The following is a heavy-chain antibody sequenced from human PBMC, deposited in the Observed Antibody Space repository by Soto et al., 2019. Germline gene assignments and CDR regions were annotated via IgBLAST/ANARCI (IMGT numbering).Heavy chain of an antibody. CDR1: GGSFTSNNW. CDR3: ASRDPGTSVDY. D-gene: IGHD1-7*01. CDR2: IYRTGST. V-gene: IGHV4-4*02. J-gene: IGHJ4*02. Sequence: SETLSLTCAVSGGSFTSNNWWTWVRQPPGQGLEWIGEIYRTGSTNYNPSLKSRVTISLDKSENQFSLKVTSLTAADTAVYYCASRDPGTSVDYWAQGTLVTVSS.